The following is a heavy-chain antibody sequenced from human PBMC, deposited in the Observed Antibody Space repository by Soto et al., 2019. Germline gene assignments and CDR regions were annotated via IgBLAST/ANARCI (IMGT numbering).Heavy chain of an antibody. CDR1: GFTFDHYA. D-gene: IGHD3-3*01. CDR2: ISWNSNNI. Sequence: EVQLVESGGGLVQPGGSLRLSCAASGFTFDHYAMHWVRQAPGKGPEWVGGISWNSNNIGYVDSVKGRFTISRDSAKNSLYLQMNSLRMEDTALYFCAKGSGGGTIFGVALDLWGQGALVTVSS. J-gene: IGHJ5*02. CDR3: AKGSGGGTIFGVALDL. V-gene: IGHV3-9*01.